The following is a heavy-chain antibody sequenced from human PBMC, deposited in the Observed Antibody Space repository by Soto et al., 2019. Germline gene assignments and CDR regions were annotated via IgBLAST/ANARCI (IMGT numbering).Heavy chain of an antibody. J-gene: IGHJ6*03. V-gene: IGHV1-24*01. CDR2: FDPEDGET. Sequence: ASVKVSCKVSGYTLTELSMHWVRQAPGRGLEWMGGFDPEDGETIYAQKFQGRVTMTEDTSTDTAYMELSSLRSEDTAVYYCARALLAARHKTYYYMDVWGKGTTVTVSS. CDR3: ARALLAARHKTYYYMDV. D-gene: IGHD6-6*01. CDR1: GYTLTELS.